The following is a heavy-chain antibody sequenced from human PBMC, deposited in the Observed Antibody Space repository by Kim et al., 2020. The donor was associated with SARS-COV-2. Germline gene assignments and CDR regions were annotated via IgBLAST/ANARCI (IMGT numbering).Heavy chain of an antibody. Sequence: GGSLRLSCTASGVTLSKSWMDWIRQTPGKGLVWVSLISGDGTTKIYADSLKGRFTISRDNTKNTVYLQMDSLTIDDTAVYYCARGANYAFDIWGQGVAVTVSS. CDR1: GVTLSKSW. J-gene: IGHJ3*02. V-gene: IGHV3-74*01. CDR2: ISGDGTTK. CDR3: ARGANYAFDI.